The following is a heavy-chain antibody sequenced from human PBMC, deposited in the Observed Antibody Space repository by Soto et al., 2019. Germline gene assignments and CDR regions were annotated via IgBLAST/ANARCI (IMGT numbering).Heavy chain of an antibody. J-gene: IGHJ4*02. CDR1: GGSISSSSYY. Sequence: PSETLSLTCTVSGGSISSSSYYWGWIRHPPGKGLEWIGSIYYSGSTYYNPSLKSRVTISVDTSKIKSSLKLSSVTAADTAVYYCATLVWFGELIDSWGQGTLVTVSS. CDR2: IYYSGST. CDR3: ATLVWFGELIDS. V-gene: IGHV4-39*01. D-gene: IGHD3-10*01.